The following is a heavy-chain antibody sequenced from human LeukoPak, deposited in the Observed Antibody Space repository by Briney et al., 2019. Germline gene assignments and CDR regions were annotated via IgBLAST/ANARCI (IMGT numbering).Heavy chain of an antibody. CDR1: GYTFTSYG. CDR2: ISAYNGNT. V-gene: IGHV1-18*01. D-gene: IGHD6-19*01. J-gene: IGHJ6*02. Sequence: GASVKVSCKASGYTFTSYGISWVRQAPGQGLEWMGWISAYNGNTNYAQKLQGRVTMTTDTSTSTAYMELRSLRSDDTAVYYCARDLPKIAVAGPLGYYYGMDVWGQGATVTVSS. CDR3: ARDLPKIAVAGPLGYYYGMDV.